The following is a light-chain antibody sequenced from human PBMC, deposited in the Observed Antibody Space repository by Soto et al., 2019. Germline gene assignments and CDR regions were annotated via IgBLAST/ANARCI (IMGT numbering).Light chain of an antibody. Sequence: QSVLTQPPSVSGAPGQRVTLSCTGNTSNLGAGYVVHWYQQLPGAAPKLVIFGNRNRPSGVPERFSGSKSGTSASLAITGLQAEDEADYYCQAYDYSLTASVFGGGTKVTVL. CDR1: TSNLGAGYV. V-gene: IGLV1-40*01. J-gene: IGLJ3*02. CDR2: GNR. CDR3: QAYDYSLTASV.